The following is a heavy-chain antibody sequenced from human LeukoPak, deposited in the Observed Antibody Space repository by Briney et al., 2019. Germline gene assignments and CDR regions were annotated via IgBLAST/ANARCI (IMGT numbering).Heavy chain of an antibody. CDR3: ARHDGYYYESSGYFV. CDR2: IYGGDSET. CDR1: GYSISTYW. J-gene: IGHJ4*02. Sequence: GESLKISCKGSGYSISTYWIGWVRQMPGKGLEWMGIIYGGDSETKYSPSFQGQVTISVDKSISTAYLQWSSLKASDTAIYYCARHDGYYYESSGYFVWGQGTLVTVAS. D-gene: IGHD3-22*01. V-gene: IGHV5-51*01.